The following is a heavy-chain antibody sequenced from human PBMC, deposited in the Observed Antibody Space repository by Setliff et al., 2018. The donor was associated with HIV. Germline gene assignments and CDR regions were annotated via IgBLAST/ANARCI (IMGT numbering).Heavy chain of an antibody. Sequence: SETLSLTCTVSGGSIRSSSYYWGWIRQPPGKGLEWIGNIFYSGSIYYNPSLKSRVTISVDTSKNQFSLKLSSVTAADTAVYYCATGQWLRGAFDIWGQGTMVTVSS. CDR3: ATGQWLRGAFDI. CDR2: IFYSGSI. V-gene: IGHV4-39*07. CDR1: GGSIRSSSYY. J-gene: IGHJ3*02. D-gene: IGHD6-19*01.